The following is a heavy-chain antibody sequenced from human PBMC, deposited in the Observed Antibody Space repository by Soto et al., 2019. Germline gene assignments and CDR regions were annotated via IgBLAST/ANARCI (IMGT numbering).Heavy chain of an antibody. CDR1: GFSFDNYG. J-gene: IGHJ4*02. D-gene: IGHD3-16*01. CDR3: AQLGLMTFSHKHYFNH. CDR2: IKSDGSST. V-gene: IGHV3-23*01. Sequence: PGGSLRLSCVGSGFSFDNYGMSWVRQAPGKGLEWVSAIKSDGSSTYYAASAKDRFTISRDNSKNTLYLQLNSLRAEDTAVYYCAQLGLMTFSHKHYFNHWGRGTLVTVSS.